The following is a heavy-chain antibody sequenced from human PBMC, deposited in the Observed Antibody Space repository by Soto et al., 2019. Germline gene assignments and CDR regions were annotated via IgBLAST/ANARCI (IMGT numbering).Heavy chain of an antibody. CDR3: ARAXPXXXXXXXXXYGMDV. J-gene: IGHJ6*02. Sequence: QVQLQESGPGLVKPSETLSLTCTVSGGSISSYYWXWIRQPPGKGLEWIGYIYYSGGPNYNPSLKSRVTISVDTSKNQFSLKLSSVTAADTAVYYCARAXPXXXXXXXXXYGMDVWGQGTTVTVSS. CDR1: GGSISSYY. V-gene: IGHV4-59*01. CDR2: IYYSGGP.